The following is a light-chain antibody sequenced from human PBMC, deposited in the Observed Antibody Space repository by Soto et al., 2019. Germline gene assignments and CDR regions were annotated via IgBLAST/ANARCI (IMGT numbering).Light chain of an antibody. CDR3: QQYNHHRT. CDR2: DAS. Sequence: DIQMTQSPSTLSASVGDRVTITCRASQSISSWLAWYQQKPGKAPKLLIYDASDLGSGVPSRFSGSGSGTEFTLTISGLQPDYFATYYGQQYNHHRTFGQGTKVEIK. V-gene: IGKV1-5*01. J-gene: IGKJ1*01. CDR1: QSISSW.